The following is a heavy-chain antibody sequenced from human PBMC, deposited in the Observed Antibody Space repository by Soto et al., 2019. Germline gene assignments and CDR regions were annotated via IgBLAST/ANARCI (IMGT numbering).Heavy chain of an antibody. V-gene: IGHV4-31*03. J-gene: IGHJ4*02. CDR3: ARSSTSANYFDY. D-gene: IGHD2-2*01. CDR1: GGSISSGGYY. Sequence: QVQLQESGPGLVKPSQTLSLTCTVSGGSISSGGYYWSWIRQHPGKGLEWIGYIYYSGSTYYNPSLKTRVTISVDTSKNQFSLRLSSVTAADTAVYYCARSSTSANYFDYWGQGTLVTVSS. CDR2: IYYSGST.